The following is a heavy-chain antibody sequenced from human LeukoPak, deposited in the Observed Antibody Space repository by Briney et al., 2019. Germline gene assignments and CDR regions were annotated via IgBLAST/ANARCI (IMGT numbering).Heavy chain of an antibody. V-gene: IGHV4-59*01. CDR2: IYYSGST. Sequence: SETLSLTCTVSGGSISSYYWSWIRQPPGKGLEWIGYIYYSGSTNYNPSLKSRVTISVDTSKNQFSLKLSSVTAADTAVYYCARDLRSAMYYYDSSGYYPYDAFDIWAQGTMLTVAA. J-gene: IGHJ3*02. D-gene: IGHD3-22*01. CDR3: ARDLRSAMYYYDSSGYYPYDAFDI. CDR1: GGSISSYY.